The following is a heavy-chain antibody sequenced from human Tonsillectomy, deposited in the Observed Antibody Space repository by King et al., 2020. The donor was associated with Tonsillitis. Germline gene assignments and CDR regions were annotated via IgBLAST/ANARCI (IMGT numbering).Heavy chain of an antibody. J-gene: IGHJ4*02. D-gene: IGHD6-19*01. Sequence: VQLVESGGGVVQPGRSLRLSCAASGFTFSSYAMHWVRQAPGKGLERVAVISYDGSNKYYADSVKGRFTISRDNSKNTLYLQMNSLRAEDTAVYYCARDPPVFSRIAVAGVFDYWGQGTLVTVSS. V-gene: IGHV3-30*04. CDR3: ARDPPVFSRIAVAGVFDY. CDR2: ISYDGSNK. CDR1: GFTFSSYA.